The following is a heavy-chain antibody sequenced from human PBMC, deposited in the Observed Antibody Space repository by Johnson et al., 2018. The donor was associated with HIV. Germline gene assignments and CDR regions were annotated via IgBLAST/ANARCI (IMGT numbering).Heavy chain of an antibody. Sequence: QVQLVESGGGLVKPGGSLRLSCTASGFIFSDYYLNWIRQAPGKGLEWISFISSGGGTTSYSDSVKGRFTISRDNGKKSLYLQMDSLRAEDTAVYYCAKANWNGDAFDIWGQGTMVTVSS. CDR2: ISSGGGTT. V-gene: IGHV3-11*04. CDR1: GFIFSDYY. D-gene: IGHD1-1*01. J-gene: IGHJ3*02. CDR3: AKANWNGDAFDI.